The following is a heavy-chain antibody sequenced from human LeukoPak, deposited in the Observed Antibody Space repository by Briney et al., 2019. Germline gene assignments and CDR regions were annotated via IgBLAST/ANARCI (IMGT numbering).Heavy chain of an antibody. CDR3: AREVSGQYYDFWSGGNWFDP. D-gene: IGHD3-3*01. CDR2: IYYSGST. CDR1: GGSFSGYY. J-gene: IGHJ5*02. V-gene: IGHV4-59*01. Sequence: SETLSLTCAVYGGSFSGYYWSWIRQPPGKGLEWIGYIYYSGSTNYNPSLKSRVTISVDTSKNQFSLKLSSVTAADTAVYYCAREVSGQYYDFWSGGNWFDPWGQGTLVTVSS.